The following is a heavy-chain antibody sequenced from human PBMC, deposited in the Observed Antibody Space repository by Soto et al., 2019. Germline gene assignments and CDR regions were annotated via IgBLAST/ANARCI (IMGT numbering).Heavy chain of an antibody. CDR1: GGSITDYY. CDR2: GYHSVSI. V-gene: IGHV4-59*01. J-gene: IGHJ2*01. Sequence: SSETLSLAXTVSGGSITDYYWSWIRQPPGKALEWIGYGYHSVSIHYNPSLKTRVTISVDTSENQFSLRLSSVTAADTAVYYCARAFAGFGAYWYFDLWGRGTLVTVSS. D-gene: IGHD3-16*01. CDR3: ARAFAGFGAYWYFDL.